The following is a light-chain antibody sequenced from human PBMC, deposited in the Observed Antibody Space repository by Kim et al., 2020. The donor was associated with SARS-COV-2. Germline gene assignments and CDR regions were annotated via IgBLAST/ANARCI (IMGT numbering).Light chain of an antibody. CDR3: QQYYSAPYT. CDR2: WAS. Sequence: DIVMTQSPDSLAVSLGERATINCKSSQSLLYSSNNNNDLGWYQQRPGQPPRLLIYWASTRESGVPDRFSGSGSGTDFTLTINNLQAEDVAIYYCQQYYSAPYTFGQGTKLEI. CDR1: QSLLYSSNNNND. J-gene: IGKJ2*01. V-gene: IGKV4-1*01.